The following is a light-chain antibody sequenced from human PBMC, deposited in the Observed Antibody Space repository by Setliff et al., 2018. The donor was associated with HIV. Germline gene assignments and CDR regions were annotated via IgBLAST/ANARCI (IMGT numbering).Light chain of an antibody. Sequence: HSALTQPASVSGSPGQSITISCTGTNSDIGAYNYVSWYQQYPGKAPKLMIYDVSNRPSGVSNRFSGSKSGNTASLTISGLQAEDEADYYCCSYSSSSTLYVFGTGTKVTVL. V-gene: IGLV2-14*03. CDR3: CSYSSSSTLYV. CDR1: NSDIGAYNY. J-gene: IGLJ1*01. CDR2: DVS.